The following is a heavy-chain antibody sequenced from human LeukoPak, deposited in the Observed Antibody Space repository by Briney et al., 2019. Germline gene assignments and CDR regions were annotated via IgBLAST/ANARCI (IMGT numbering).Heavy chain of an antibody. V-gene: IGHV3-11*06. CDR3: ARGPVDRVATIAWYFDL. Sequence: PGGSLRLSCAASGFTLSDYYMSWIRQAPGEGLEWVSYITSSSSYTDYAESVKGRFTISRDNAKTSLYLQMNSLRAEDTAVYYCARGPVDRVATIAWYFDLWGRGTLVTVSS. CDR1: GFTLSDYY. J-gene: IGHJ2*01. D-gene: IGHD5-12*01. CDR2: ITSSSSYT.